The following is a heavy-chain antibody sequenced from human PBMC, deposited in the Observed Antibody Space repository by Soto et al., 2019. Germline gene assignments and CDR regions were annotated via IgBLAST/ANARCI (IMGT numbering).Heavy chain of an antibody. CDR3: ATTYYYGSGFDY. Sequence: QVQLVQSGAEVKKPGASVKVSCKASGYTFTGYYMHWVRQAPGQGLEWMGWINPNSGGTNYAQKFQGWFTMPRDTSISTAYMELSRLRSDDTAVYYCATTYYYGSGFDYWGQGTLVTVSS. CDR1: GYTFTGYY. D-gene: IGHD3-10*01. J-gene: IGHJ4*02. V-gene: IGHV1-2*04. CDR2: INPNSGGT.